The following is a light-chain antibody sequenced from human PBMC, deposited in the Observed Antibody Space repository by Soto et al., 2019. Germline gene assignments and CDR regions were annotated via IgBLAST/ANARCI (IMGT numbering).Light chain of an antibody. J-gene: IGLJ2*01. CDR3: FSYTISTALV. V-gene: IGLV2-14*01. Sequence: SALTQPASVSGSPGQSITISCTGSSSDIGAYKYVSWYQQHPGKAPKLMLYEVSIRPSGVSVRFSGSKSGNTASLTISGLQAEDEADYYCFSYTISTALVFGGGTKLTVL. CDR2: EVS. CDR1: SSDIGAYKY.